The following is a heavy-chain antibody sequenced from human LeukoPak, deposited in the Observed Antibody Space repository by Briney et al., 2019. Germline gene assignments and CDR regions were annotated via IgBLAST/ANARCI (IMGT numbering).Heavy chain of an antibody. V-gene: IGHV1-69*13. CDR1: GGTFSSYA. CDR3: ARPQYCSSTSCYTSFAFDL. J-gene: IGHJ3*01. Sequence: SVKVSCKASGGTFSSYAISWVRQAPGQGREWMGGIIPIFGTANYAQKFQGRVTITADESTSTAYMELSSLRSEDTAVYYCARPQYCSSTSCYTSFAFDLWGQGTMVTVSS. D-gene: IGHD2-2*02. CDR2: IIPIFGTA.